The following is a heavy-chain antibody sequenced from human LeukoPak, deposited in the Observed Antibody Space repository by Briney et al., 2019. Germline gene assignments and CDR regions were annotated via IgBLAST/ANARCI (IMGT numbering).Heavy chain of an antibody. CDR1: GGSISSSSYY. V-gene: IGHV4-39*07. J-gene: IGHJ4*02. D-gene: IGHD6-19*01. CDR2: IYYSGNT. CDR3: ATLAVAGTSLDY. Sequence: SETLSLTCTVSGGSISSSSYYWGWIRQPPGKGLEWIGSIYYSGNTYYNPSLKSRVTISVGTSKNQFSLKLSSVTAADTAVYYCATLAVAGTSLDYWGQGTLVTVSS.